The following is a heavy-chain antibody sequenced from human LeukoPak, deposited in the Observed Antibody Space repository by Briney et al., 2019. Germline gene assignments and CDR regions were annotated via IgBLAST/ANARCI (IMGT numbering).Heavy chain of an antibody. D-gene: IGHD2-15*01. V-gene: IGHV1-2*02. J-gene: IGHJ3*02. CDR2: INPNSGGT. Sequence: ASVKVSCTASGYTFTGYYMHWVRQAPGQGLEWMGWINPNSGGTNYAQKFQGRVTMTRDTSISTAYMELSRLRSDDTAVYYCARDDGRLLDAFDIWGQGTMVTVSS. CDR3: ARDDGRLLDAFDI. CDR1: GYTFTGYY.